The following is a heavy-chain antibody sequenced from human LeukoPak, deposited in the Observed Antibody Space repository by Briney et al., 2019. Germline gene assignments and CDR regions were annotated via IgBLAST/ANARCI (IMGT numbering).Heavy chain of an antibody. Sequence: GVSLRLFCASSVYTFNIYAMSWVRQAPGKGLAWDSTISGSGNSIYYADSVKGRFTISRDNSKDTVYLQMNSLRADDTAVYYCAKGQGHRTVGSDYWGQGTLVTASS. V-gene: IGHV3-23*01. CDR2: ISGSGNSI. CDR1: VYTFNIYA. CDR3: AKGQGHRTVGSDY. D-gene: IGHD1-26*01. J-gene: IGHJ4*02.